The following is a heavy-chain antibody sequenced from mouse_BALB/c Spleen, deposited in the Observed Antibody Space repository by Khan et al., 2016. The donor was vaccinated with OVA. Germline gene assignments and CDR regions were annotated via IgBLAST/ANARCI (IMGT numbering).Heavy chain of an antibody. CDR3: ARMARTIN. CDR1: GFTFSSYG. CDR2: INSNGGST. J-gene: IGHJ2*01. Sequence: EVELVESGGGLVQPGGSLKLSCAASGFTFSSYGMSWVRQTPDKRLELVATINSNGGSTYYPDSVKGRFTISRENAKKTLYLQISSLKSEHTAMYYCARMARTINWGQGTTLTVSS. V-gene: IGHV5-6-3*01.